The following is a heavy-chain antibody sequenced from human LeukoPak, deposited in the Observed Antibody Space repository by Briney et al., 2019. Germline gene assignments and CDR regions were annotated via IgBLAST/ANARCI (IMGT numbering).Heavy chain of an antibody. J-gene: IGHJ5*02. D-gene: IGHD6-19*01. Sequence: PSETLSLTCTVSGGSISGYYWNWIRQPPGKGLEWIGYIHYSGRNNYNPSLKSRITISVDTSKNQFSLRLSSVTAADTAVYYCARMSSAWPPGWFDPWGQGTQVTVSS. CDR3: ARMSSAWPPGWFDP. V-gene: IGHV4-59*08. CDR2: IHYSGRN. CDR1: GGSISGYY.